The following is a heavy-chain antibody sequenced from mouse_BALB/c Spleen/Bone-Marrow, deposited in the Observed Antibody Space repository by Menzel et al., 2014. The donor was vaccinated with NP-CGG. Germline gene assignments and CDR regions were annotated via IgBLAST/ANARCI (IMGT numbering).Heavy chain of an antibody. V-gene: IGHV5-9-3*01. CDR3: ARQDWFDY. Sequence: EVQGVESGGGFVKPGGSLKLSCAASGFTFSNYAMSWVRQTPEKRLEWVAIISSGGSYTYYPDSVKGRFTISRDNAKTSLYLQRSSLSSEDTARYYCARQDWFDYWGQGTIVTVSS. CDR1: GFTFSNYA. CDR2: ISSGGSYT. J-gene: IGHJ2*01.